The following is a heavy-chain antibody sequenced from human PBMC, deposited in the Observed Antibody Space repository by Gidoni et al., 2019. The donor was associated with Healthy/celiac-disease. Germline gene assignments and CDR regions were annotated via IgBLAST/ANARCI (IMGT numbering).Heavy chain of an antibody. CDR1: GVTFSRYA. V-gene: IGHV3-23*01. J-gene: IGHJ6*02. CDR3: AKVKPEGALRYYYYGMDV. CDR2: ISGSGGST. D-gene: IGHD1-26*01. Sequence: EVQLLESGGGFVQPGGSLRLCCAASGVTFSRYAMSWVRQAPGKGPEWVSAISGSGGSTYYADSVKGRFTISRDNSKNTLYLQMNSLRAEDTAVYYCAKVKPEGALRYYYYGMDVWGQGTTVTVSS.